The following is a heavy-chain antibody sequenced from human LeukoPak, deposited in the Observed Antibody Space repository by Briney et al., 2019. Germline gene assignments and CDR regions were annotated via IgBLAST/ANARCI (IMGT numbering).Heavy chain of an antibody. V-gene: IGHV4-4*07. CDR1: GGSIKSYY. CDR2: IYSSGST. D-gene: IGHD6-13*01. Sequence: SETLSLTCTVSGGSIKSYYWSWIRQPAGKGLEWIGHIYSSGSTDYNPSLKSRVSMSVDTSKSQFSLKLSSATAADTAVYYCARSINWYSYFDYWGQGTLLTVSS. J-gene: IGHJ4*02. CDR3: ARSINWYSYFDY.